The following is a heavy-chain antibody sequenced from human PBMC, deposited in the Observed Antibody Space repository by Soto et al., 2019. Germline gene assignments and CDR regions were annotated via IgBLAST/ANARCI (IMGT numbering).Heavy chain of an antibody. CDR3: AREIFGVIISGGRDAFDI. J-gene: IGHJ3*02. Sequence: GASVKVSRKASGGTFSTYAISWVRQAPGQGLEWMGGVIPIFGTAKYAQKFQGRVTITADESTSTAYMELSSLRSEDTAVYYCAREIFGVIISGGRDAFDIWGQGTMVTVSS. CDR1: GGTFSTYA. D-gene: IGHD3-3*01. V-gene: IGHV1-69*13. CDR2: VIPIFGTA.